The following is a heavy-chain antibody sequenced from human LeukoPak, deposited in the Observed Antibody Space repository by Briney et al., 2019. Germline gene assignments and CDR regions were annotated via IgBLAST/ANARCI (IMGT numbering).Heavy chain of an antibody. CDR2: ISYDGSNK. CDR3: ARDGSVAGPGAAPSYYYYYMDV. CDR1: GFTFSSYA. Sequence: GGSLRLSCAASGFTFSSYAMHWVRQAPGKGLEWVAVISYDGSNKYYADSVKGRFTISRDNSKNTLYLQMNSLRAEDTAVYYCARDGSVAGPGAAPSYYYYYMDVWGKGTTVTVSS. V-gene: IGHV3-30*04. J-gene: IGHJ6*03. D-gene: IGHD6-19*01.